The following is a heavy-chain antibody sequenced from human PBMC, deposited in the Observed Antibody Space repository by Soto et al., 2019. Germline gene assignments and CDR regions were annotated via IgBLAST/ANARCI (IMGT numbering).Heavy chain of an antibody. J-gene: IGHJ4*02. D-gene: IGHD6-6*01. Sequence: GGSLRLSCAASGFTFSNYGLHWVRQAPDKGLEWVAVMSNDGRKTYYADSVQGRFTISRDNSKNTLSLQMNSLRTEDTAVYYCAKGGASSYDYYFDYRGQGTLVTVSS. CDR1: GFTFSNYG. CDR2: MSNDGRKT. CDR3: AKGGASSYDYYFDY. V-gene: IGHV3-30*18.